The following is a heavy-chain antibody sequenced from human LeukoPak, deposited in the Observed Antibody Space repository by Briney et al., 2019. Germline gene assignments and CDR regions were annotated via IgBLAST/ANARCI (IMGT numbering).Heavy chain of an antibody. CDR1: GDSITRSN. V-gene: IGHV4-59*08. CDR2: INNSGGT. J-gene: IGHJ4*02. D-gene: IGHD2-2*01. CDR3: ASQMSGTSVSY. Sequence: SETLSPTCTVSGDSITRSNWSWIRQPPGKGLEWIGYINNSGGTSYNPSLKSRVTISLDTSKNQFSLKLNSVTTTDTAVYYCASQMSGTSVSYWGQGTLVTVSS.